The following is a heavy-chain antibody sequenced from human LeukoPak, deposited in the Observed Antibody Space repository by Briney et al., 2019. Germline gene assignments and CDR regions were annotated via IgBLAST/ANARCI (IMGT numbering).Heavy chain of an antibody. D-gene: IGHD3-3*01. J-gene: IGHJ6*02. CDR3: ARVIRVTIFGVVISYYYGMDV. CDR1: GFTFSSYG. Sequence: GGSLRLSCAASGFTFSSYGMHWVRQAPGKGLEWVAVIWYDGSNKCYADSVKGRFTISRDNSKNTLYLQMNSLRAEDTAVYYCARVIRVTIFGVVISYYYGMDVWGQGTTVTVSS. V-gene: IGHV3-33*01. CDR2: IWYDGSNK.